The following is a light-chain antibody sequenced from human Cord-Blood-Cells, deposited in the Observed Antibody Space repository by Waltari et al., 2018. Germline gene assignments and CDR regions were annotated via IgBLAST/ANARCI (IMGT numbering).Light chain of an antibody. CDR1: SSDVGRYNL. CDR2: GVS. V-gene: IGLV2-23*02. J-gene: IGLJ2*01. Sequence: QSALTQPASVSGSPGQSITISCTGTSSDVGRYNLVSWYQQHPGKAPKLMIYGVSEPPSGVSSRFSGSKSGNTASLTISGLQAEDEADYYCCSYAGSSTLFGGGTKLTVL. CDR3: CSYAGSSTL.